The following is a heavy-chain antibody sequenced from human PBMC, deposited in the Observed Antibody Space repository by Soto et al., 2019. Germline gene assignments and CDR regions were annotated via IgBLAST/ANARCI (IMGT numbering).Heavy chain of an antibody. D-gene: IGHD6-6*01. CDR3: AKRSSSPTFDY. J-gene: IGHJ4*02. CDR2: ISGSDDST. CDR1: GFTFSSYA. V-gene: IGHV3-23*01. Sequence: EVQLLESGGGLVQPGESLRLSCAASGFTFSSYAMSWVRQAPGKGLEWVSVISGSDDSTYYADSVKGRFTISRDNSKNTLYLKMNSLRAEDTPVYYCAKRSSSPTFDYWGQGTRVTFPS.